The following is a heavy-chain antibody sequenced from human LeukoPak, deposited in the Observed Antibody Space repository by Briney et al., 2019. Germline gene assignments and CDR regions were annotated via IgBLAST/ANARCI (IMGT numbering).Heavy chain of an antibody. CDR3: ARVTTGYCSGGSCYPIDAFDI. V-gene: IGHV5-10-1*01. D-gene: IGHD2-15*01. CDR2: IDPSDAYT. CDR1: GYRFTSYW. Sequence: GESLKISCKGSGYRFTSYWISWVRQMPGKGLEWMGRIDPSDAYTNYSPSFQGHVTISADKSISTAYLQWSSLKASDTAMYYCARVTTGYCSGGSCYPIDAFDIWGQGTMVTVSP. J-gene: IGHJ3*02.